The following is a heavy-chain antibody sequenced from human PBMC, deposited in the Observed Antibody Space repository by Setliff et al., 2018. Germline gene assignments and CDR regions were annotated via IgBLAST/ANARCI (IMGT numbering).Heavy chain of an antibody. D-gene: IGHD2-2*01. CDR1: GSTFSRSA. V-gene: IGHV3-73*01. CDR3: TRTPCSSSRCLSQLDY. Sequence: GGSLRLSCAASGSTFSRSAIHWVRQASGKGLEWVGRVRSRINNFATAYDASVKGRFIISRDDSKNTAYLQMSSLKTEDTAVYYCTRTPCSSSRCLSQLDYWSQGALVTV. CDR2: VRSRINNFAT. J-gene: IGHJ4*02.